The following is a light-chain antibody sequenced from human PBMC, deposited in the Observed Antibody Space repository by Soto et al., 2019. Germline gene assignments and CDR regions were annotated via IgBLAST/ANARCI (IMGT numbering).Light chain of an antibody. V-gene: IGKV3-15*01. J-gene: IGKJ1*01. CDR3: QQYDQWWT. CDR2: DAS. Sequence: IVLTQSPVTLSLSPCEIATLSCRASQSINTKIAWYQLKPGQAPRLLIYDASIRATGIPARFSGSGSGTEFSLTINSLQSEDFGVYFCQQYDQWWTFGQGTKVDI. CDR1: QSINTK.